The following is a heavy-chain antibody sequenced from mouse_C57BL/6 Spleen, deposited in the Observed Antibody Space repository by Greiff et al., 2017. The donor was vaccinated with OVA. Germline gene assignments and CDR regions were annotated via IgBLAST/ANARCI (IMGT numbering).Heavy chain of an antibody. CDR3: RRDGAGGYFDV. D-gene: IGHD2-3*01. V-gene: IGHV1-53*01. Sequence: QVQLQQPGTDLVKPGASVKLSCKASGYTFTSYWMHWVKQRPGQGLEWIGNINPSNGGTNYNEKFKSKATLTVDKSSSTAYMQLSRLTSADSAVSCGRRDGAGGYFDVWGTGTPVTVSS. CDR2: INPSNGGT. CDR1: GYTFTSYW. J-gene: IGHJ1*03.